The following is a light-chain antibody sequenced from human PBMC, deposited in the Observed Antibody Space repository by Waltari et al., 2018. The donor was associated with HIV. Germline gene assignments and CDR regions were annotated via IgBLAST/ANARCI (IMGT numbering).Light chain of an antibody. V-gene: IGKV3-20*01. CDR2: SAS. J-gene: IGKJ4*01. CDR3: QQYATSPELT. Sequence: EIVLTQSPDTLSLSPGERATLSCTASQNVISGYLAWYQQKPGRAPRPVISSASSRAVGIPDRFSGSGSGTHFTLTISRVEPEDFAVYFCQQYATSPELTFGGGTKLEIK. CDR1: QNVISGY.